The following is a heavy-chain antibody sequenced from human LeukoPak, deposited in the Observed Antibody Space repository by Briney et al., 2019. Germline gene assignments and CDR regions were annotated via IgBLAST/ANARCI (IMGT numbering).Heavy chain of an antibody. CDR2: ISSSGSTI. Sequence: GGSLRLSCAASGLTFSSYEMNWVRQAPGKGLEWVSYISSSGSTIYYADSVKGRFTISRDNAKNSLYLQMNSLRAEDTAVYYCGGSSGWFLNWFDPWGQGTLVTVSS. CDR3: GGSSGWFLNWFDP. J-gene: IGHJ5*02. CDR1: GLTFSSYE. V-gene: IGHV3-48*03. D-gene: IGHD6-19*01.